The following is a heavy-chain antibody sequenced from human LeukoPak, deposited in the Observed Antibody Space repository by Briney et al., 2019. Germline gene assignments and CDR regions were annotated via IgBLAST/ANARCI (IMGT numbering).Heavy chain of an antibody. CDR2: INPNSGGT. J-gene: IGHJ4*02. CDR3: ARGYCSSTSCYARNDFDY. Sequence: ASVKVSCKASGYIFTGYYMHWVRQAPGQGLEWMGWINPNSGGTNYAQKFQGRVTMTRDTSITTAYMELSRLRSDDTAVYYCARGYCSSTSCYARNDFDYWGQGTLVTVFS. D-gene: IGHD2-2*01. V-gene: IGHV1-2*02. CDR1: GYIFTGYY.